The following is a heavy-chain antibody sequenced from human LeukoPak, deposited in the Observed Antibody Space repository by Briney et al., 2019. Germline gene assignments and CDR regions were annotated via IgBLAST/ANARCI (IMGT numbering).Heavy chain of an antibody. J-gene: IGHJ5*02. D-gene: IGHD6-13*01. V-gene: IGHV4-4*07. CDR3: ARDRSSSWHKDWFDP. Sequence: SETLSLTCTVSGGSISTYYWSWIRQSAGKGLEWIGRIHISGSTTYNPSLKSRVTMSVDTSKNQSSLKMSSVTAADTAIYYCARDRSSSWHKDWFDPWGQGTLVTVSP. CDR1: GGSISTYY. CDR2: IHISGST.